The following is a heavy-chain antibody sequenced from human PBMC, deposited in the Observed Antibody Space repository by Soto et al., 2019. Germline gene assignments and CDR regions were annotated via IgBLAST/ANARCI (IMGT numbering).Heavy chain of an antibody. Sequence: SETLSLTCTFSVVSISSSSYYCGWIRQPPWKGLEWIGSIYYSGSTYYNPSLKSRVTISVDTSKNQFSLKLSSVTAADTAVYYCARVTMMTTDTTIDYYYYGMEVLGQGTTVNVSS. CDR1: VVSISSSSYY. CDR3: ARVTMMTTDTTIDYYYYGMEV. D-gene: IGHD4-17*01. J-gene: IGHJ6*01. CDR2: IYYSGST. V-gene: IGHV4-39*01.